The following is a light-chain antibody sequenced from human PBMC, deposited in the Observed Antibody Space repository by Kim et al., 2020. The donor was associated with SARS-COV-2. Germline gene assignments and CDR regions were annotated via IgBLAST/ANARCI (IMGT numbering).Light chain of an antibody. CDR2: EKN. V-gene: IGLV3-19*01. Sequence: VEQTGKITCQGDSLRNSYASWYQQKPGQAPQLVVYEKNDRPAGIPDRFSGSSSGNTASLTITGAQAEDEADYYWHSRVSFAKEYVFGPGTKVTVL. CDR3: HSRVSFAKEYV. J-gene: IGLJ1*01. CDR1: SLRNSY.